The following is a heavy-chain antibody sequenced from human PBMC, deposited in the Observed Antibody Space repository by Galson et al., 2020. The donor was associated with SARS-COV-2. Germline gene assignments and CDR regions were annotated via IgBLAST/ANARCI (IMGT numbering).Heavy chain of an antibody. CDR1: GFTFSSYG. CDR3: AKDGGYSYGSDYYYYGMDV. Sequence: GGSLRLSCAASGFTFSSYGMHWVRQAPGKGLEWVAVIWYDGSKKYYADSVKGRFTISRDNSKNTLYLQMNSLRAEDTAVYYCAKDGGYSYGSDYYYYGMDVWGQGTTVTVSS. J-gene: IGHJ6*02. CDR2: IWYDGSKK. D-gene: IGHD5-18*01. V-gene: IGHV3-33*06.